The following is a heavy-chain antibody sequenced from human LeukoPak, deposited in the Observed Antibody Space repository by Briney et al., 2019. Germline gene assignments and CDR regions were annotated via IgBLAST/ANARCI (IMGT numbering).Heavy chain of an antibody. CDR2: IIPIFGTA. Sequence: SVKVSFKASVGTFSSYAISWVRQAPEQGLEWMGGIIPIFGTANYAQKFQGSVTITADESTSTAYMELSSLRSEDTAVYYCARARPYCSGGSCHYGYWGQGTLVTVSS. V-gene: IGHV1-69*01. J-gene: IGHJ4*02. D-gene: IGHD2-15*01. CDR3: ARARPYCSGGSCHYGY. CDR1: VGTFSSYA.